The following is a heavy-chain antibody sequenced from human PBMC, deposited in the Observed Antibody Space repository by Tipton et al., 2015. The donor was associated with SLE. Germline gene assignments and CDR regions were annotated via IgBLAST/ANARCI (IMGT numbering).Heavy chain of an antibody. CDR2: VFFSGTT. CDR3: ATSTTQHCSGGSCYRHDAFDI. Sequence: TLSLTCTVSGGSISTYYWSWIRQPPGKGLEWIGYVFFSGTTNYNPSLKSRVTISVDTSKNQFSLNLNSVTAADTAVYYCATSTTQHCSGGSCYRHDAFDIWGQGTVATVSS. J-gene: IGHJ3*02. V-gene: IGHV4-4*08. D-gene: IGHD2-15*01. CDR1: GGSISTYY.